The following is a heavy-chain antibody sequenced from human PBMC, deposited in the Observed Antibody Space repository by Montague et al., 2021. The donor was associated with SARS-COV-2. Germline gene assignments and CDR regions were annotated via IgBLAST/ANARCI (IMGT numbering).Heavy chain of an antibody. CDR3: ARGADYDFWSGFLRYKWFGP. J-gene: IGHJ5*02. CDR1: TDSFCGYY. V-gene: IGHV4-34*01. D-gene: IGHD3-3*01. Sequence: SETLSLTCAVYTDSFCGYYWSWIRQSPGKGLEWIGEITHSGSTNHNPSLQSRVTISVDKSKKQVSLKLRSLTAADTAVYYCARGADYDFWSGFLRYKWFGPWGQGTPVIVSS. CDR2: ITHSGST.